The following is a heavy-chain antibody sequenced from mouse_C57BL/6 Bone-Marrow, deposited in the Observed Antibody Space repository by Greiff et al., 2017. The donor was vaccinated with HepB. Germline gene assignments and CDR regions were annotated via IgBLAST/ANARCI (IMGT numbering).Heavy chain of an antibody. CDR1: GYTFTSYT. D-gene: IGHD2-2*01. J-gene: IGHJ1*03. CDR3: ARRVYGYDAYWYFDV. CDR2: INPSSGYP. V-gene: IGHV1-4*01. Sequence: VQLQQSGAELARPGASVKMSCKASGYTFTSYTMHWVKQRPGQGLEWIGYINPSSGYPKNNQKFKDKATLTADKSSSTAYMQLSSLTSEDSAVYYCARRVYGYDAYWYFDVWGTGTTVTVSS.